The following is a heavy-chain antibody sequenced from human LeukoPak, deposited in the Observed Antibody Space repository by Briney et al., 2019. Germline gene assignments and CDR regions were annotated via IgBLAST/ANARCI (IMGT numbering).Heavy chain of an antibody. CDR1: GFNFSINW. Sequence: GGSLRLSCAASGFNFSINWMTWVRQAPGKGLEWVANIQDDGSEENYVGSVKGRFIISRDNAKNSLFLQMSSLRDEDTALYYCARGWAAIPDWGQGTLVTVSS. CDR2: IQDDGSEE. D-gene: IGHD2-21*02. J-gene: IGHJ4*02. CDR3: ARGWAAIPD. V-gene: IGHV3-7*01.